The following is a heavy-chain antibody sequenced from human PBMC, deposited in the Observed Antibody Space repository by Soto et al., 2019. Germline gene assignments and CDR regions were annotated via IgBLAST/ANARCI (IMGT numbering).Heavy chain of an antibody. J-gene: IGHJ4*02. D-gene: IGHD6-19*01. V-gene: IGHV4-34*01. Sequence: PSETLSLTCAVYGGSFSGYYWSWIRQPPGKGLEWIGEINHSGSTNYNPSLKSRVTISVDTSKNQFSLKLSSVTAADTAVYYCARDKKLSGWYSDYWGQGTLVTASS. CDR3: ARDKKLSGWYSDY. CDR2: INHSGST. CDR1: GGSFSGYY.